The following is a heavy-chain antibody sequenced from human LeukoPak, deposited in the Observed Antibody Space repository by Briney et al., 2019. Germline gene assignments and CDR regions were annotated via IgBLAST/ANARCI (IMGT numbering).Heavy chain of an antibody. Sequence: SQTLSLTCALSGDSFSSNSAAWNWIRQSPSRGLEWLGSPYYRSKWYNDYAVSVKSRITINPDTSKNQFSLQLNSVTPEDTAVYYCARGLYYYDSSGYGYYYYYMDVWGKGTTVTVSS. CDR1: GDSFSSNSAA. CDR3: ARGLYYYDSSGYGYYYYYMDV. V-gene: IGHV6-1*01. CDR2: PYYRSKWYN. J-gene: IGHJ6*03. D-gene: IGHD3-22*01.